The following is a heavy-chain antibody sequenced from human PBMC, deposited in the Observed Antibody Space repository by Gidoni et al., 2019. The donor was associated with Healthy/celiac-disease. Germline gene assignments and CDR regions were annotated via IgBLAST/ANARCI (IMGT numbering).Heavy chain of an antibody. CDR1: GFTFSSDS. J-gene: IGHJ4*02. CDR3: ARDYYDSSSEGSD. D-gene: IGHD3-22*01. Sequence: EVQLVESGGGLVKPGGSLRLSCAASGFTFSSDSMNWVRQAPGKGLEWVSSISSSSSYIYYADSVKGRFTISRDNAKNSLYLQMNSLRAEDTAVYYCARDYYDSSSEGSDWGQGTLVTVSS. V-gene: IGHV3-21*01. CDR2: ISSSSSYI.